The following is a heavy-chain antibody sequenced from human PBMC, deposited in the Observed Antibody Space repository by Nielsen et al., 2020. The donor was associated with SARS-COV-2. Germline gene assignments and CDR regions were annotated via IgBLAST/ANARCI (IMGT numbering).Heavy chain of an antibody. V-gene: IGHV3-74*01. Sequence: GGSLRLSCTASGFTFNAYWMHWVRQAPGKGLTWVSHINFDGTGTSHADAVKGRFTISRDNAKNTVYLQMNSLRAEDTAVYYCARDGVVGSTNTFDVWGQGTVVTVSS. CDR2: INFDGTGT. CDR1: GFTFNAYW. D-gene: IGHD1-26*01. J-gene: IGHJ3*01. CDR3: ARDGVVGSTNTFDV.